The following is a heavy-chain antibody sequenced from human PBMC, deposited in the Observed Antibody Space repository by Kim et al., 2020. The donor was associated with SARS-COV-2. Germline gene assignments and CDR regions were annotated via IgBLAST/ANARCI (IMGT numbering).Heavy chain of an antibody. J-gene: IGHJ4*02. CDR2: ISGSSGKT. Sequence: ASVKVSCKTSGFTFKKYAMHWLRQAPGQSLEWLGWISGSSGKTQYSQRFQGRVTITRDTSATTVYMELSSLTPQDTAMYYCARGRGETGTLWGFWGQGTQVTVSS. V-gene: IGHV1-3*01. CDR3: ARGRGETGTLWGF. CDR1: GFTFKKYA. D-gene: IGHD3-10*01.